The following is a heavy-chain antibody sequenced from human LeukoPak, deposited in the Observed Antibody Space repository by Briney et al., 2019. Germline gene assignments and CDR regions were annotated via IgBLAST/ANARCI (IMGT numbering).Heavy chain of an antibody. D-gene: IGHD3-10*01. CDR1: GGSISSSSYY. CDR3: ARDYGSGSYPH. CDR2: IYYSGST. V-gene: IGHV4-39*02. Sequence: SETLSLNCTVSGGSISSSSYYWGWIRQPPGKGLQWIGSIYYSGSTYYNPSLKSRVTISVDTSKNQFSLKLSSVTAADTAVYYCARDYGSGSYPHWGQGTLVTVSS. J-gene: IGHJ4*02.